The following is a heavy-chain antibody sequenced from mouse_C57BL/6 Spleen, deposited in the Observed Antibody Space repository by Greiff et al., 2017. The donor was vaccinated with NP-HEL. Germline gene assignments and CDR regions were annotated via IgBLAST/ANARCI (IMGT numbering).Heavy chain of an antibody. CDR1: GFTFSDYY. V-gene: IGHV5-16*01. J-gene: IGHJ1*03. Sequence: EVKVVESEGGLVQPGSSMKLSCTASGFTFSDYYMAWVRQVPEKGLEWVANINYDGSSTYYLDSLKSRFIISRDNAKNILYLQMSSLKSEDTATYYCARGGLIYWYFDVWGTGTTVTVSS. CDR3: ARGGLIYWYFDV. CDR2: INYDGSST.